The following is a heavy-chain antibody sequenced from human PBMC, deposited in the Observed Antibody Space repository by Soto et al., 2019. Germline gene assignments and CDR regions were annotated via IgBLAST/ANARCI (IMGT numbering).Heavy chain of an antibody. CDR1: GGSISSGTYY. D-gene: IGHD2-15*01. CDR2: IYYTGST. Sequence: QVHLQESGPGLVKPSQTLSLICTVSGGSISSGTYYWSWVRQPPGKGLEWIAYIYYTGSTYYNPSLKSRVTISVDTSKNQFSLNLNSVTAADTAVYYCARYCSDGSCYAGFDPWGQGTLVTVSS. J-gene: IGHJ5*02. V-gene: IGHV4-30-4*01. CDR3: ARYCSDGSCYAGFDP.